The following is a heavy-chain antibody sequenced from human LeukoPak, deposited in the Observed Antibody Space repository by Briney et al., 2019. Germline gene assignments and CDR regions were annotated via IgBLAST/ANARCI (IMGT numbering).Heavy chain of an antibody. V-gene: IGHV1-8*01. Sequence: GASVKVSCKASGYTFTSYDINWVRQATGQGLEWMGWMNPNSGNTGYAQKFQGRVTMTRNTSISTAYMELSSLRSEDTAVYYCARGCITMVRGRYYYYYMAVWGKGTTVTVSS. CDR1: GYTFTSYD. J-gene: IGHJ6*03. CDR2: MNPNSGNT. D-gene: IGHD3-10*01. CDR3: ARGCITMVRGRYYYYYMAV.